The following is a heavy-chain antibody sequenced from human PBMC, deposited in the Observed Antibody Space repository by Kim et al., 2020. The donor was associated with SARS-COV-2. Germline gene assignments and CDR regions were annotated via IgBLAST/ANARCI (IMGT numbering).Heavy chain of an antibody. CDR2: K. J-gene: IGHJ4*02. V-gene: IGHV3-30*01. CDR3: ARGVYGDYGVDY. Sequence: KHYEDSVKGRFTISRDNSKNTLYLQRNSLRAEDTAVYYCARGVYGDYGVDYWGQGTLVTVSS. D-gene: IGHD4-17*01.